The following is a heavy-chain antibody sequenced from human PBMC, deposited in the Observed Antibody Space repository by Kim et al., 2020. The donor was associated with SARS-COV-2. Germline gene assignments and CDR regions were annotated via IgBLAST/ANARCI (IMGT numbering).Heavy chain of an antibody. J-gene: IGHJ6*02. CDR3: ARDNSMSTAKYYYAMDV. CDR1: GFTFGSNG. V-gene: IGHV3-33*01. CDR2: IWYDGSNK. Sequence: GGSLRLSCVASGFTFGSNGMHWVRQAPGKGLEWVAIIWYDGSNKYYADSVKGRFTISRDNSKNTLYLEINSPRAEDTAVYYCARDNSMSTAKYYYAMDVWGQGTTVIVSS.